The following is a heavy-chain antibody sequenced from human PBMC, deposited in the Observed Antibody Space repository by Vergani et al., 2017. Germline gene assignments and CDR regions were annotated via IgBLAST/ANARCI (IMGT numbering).Heavy chain of an antibody. CDR3: ARDTTLVGFDY. Sequence: EVQLLESGGDLVQPGGSLRLSCTASGFIFSSYWMSWVRQAPGKGLEWVANIKQDGSEKYYVDSVKGRFTISRDNAKNSLYLQMNSLRAEDTAVYYCARDTTLVGFDYWGQGTLVTVSS. V-gene: IGHV3-7*01. D-gene: IGHD1-26*01. J-gene: IGHJ4*02. CDR1: GFIFSSYW. CDR2: IKQDGSEK.